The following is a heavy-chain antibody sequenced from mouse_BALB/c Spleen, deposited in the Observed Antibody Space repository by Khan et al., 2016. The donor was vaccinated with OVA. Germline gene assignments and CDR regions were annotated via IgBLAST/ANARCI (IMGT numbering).Heavy chain of an antibody. Sequence: EVKLEASGPGLVKPSQSLSLTCTVSGFSITSDYAWNWIRQFPGNKLEWMGFISYSGNTNYNPSLKSRISITRDTSKNQFFLQLNSVTTEDTATYYWARIYGGDFDCWGQGTTLTVSS. V-gene: IGHV3-2*02. J-gene: IGHJ2*01. CDR3: ARIYGGDFDC. CDR2: ISYSGNT. D-gene: IGHD1-1*01. CDR1: GFSITSDYA.